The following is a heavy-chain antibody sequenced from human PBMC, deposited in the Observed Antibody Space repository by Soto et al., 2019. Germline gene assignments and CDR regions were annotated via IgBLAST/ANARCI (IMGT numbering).Heavy chain of an antibody. CDR1: GFTFSSYA. Sequence: GGSLRLSCAASGFTFSSYAMYWVRQAPGKGLEWVAVTSYDGSNRNYADSVKGRFTISRDNSKNTLYLQMNSLRAEDTAVYYWAREARYNSSDFPFLAYGGQGTLVTVS. CDR3: AREARYNSSDFPFLAY. D-gene: IGHD3-22*01. CDR2: TSYDGSNR. J-gene: IGHJ4*02. V-gene: IGHV3-30-3*01.